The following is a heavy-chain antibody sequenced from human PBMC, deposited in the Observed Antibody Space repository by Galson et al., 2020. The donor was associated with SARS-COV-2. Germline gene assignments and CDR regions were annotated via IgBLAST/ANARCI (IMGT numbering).Heavy chain of an antibody. D-gene: IGHD3-22*01. CDR1: GFTFSSYA. CDR3: AKDLRLLYDSSGYPDY. J-gene: IGHJ4*02. Sequence: GESLKISCAASGFTFSSYAMSWVRQAPGKGLEWVSAISGSGGSTYYADSVKGRFTISRDNSKNTLYLQMNSLRAEDTAVYYCAKDLRLLYDSSGYPDYWGQGTLVTVSS. V-gene: IGHV3-23*01. CDR2: ISGSGGST.